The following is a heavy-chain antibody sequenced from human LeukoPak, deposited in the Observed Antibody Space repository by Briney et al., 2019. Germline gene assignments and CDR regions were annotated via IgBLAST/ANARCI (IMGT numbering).Heavy chain of an antibody. J-gene: IGHJ4*02. D-gene: IGHD4-23*01. CDR1: GYSFTTYW. V-gene: IGHV5-51*01. CDR2: LYPDDSDT. Sequence: HGESLKISCKGSGYSFTTYWIGWVRQMPGRGLEWVGILYPDDSDTRYSPSFQGQVTISADKSISTAYLRWSSLKASDTAMYYCARSFYYGGKTTFDYWGQGTLVTVSS. CDR3: ARSFYYGGKTTFDY.